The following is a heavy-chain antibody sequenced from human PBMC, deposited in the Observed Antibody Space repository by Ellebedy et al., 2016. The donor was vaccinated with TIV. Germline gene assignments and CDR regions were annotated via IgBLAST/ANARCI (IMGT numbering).Heavy chain of an antibody. CDR1: VYKFKNSG. D-gene: IGHD3-10*01. Sequence: AASVKVSCKTSVYKFKNSGISWVRQAPGQGLEWMGWVSAEDGTTNYALTIRGRVTMTTDTATSTAYMELRSLQFDDTAVYFCARDRGYGSGTNDWGQGTLVTVAS. J-gene: IGHJ4*02. V-gene: IGHV1-18*01. CDR2: VSAEDGTT. CDR3: ARDRGYGSGTND.